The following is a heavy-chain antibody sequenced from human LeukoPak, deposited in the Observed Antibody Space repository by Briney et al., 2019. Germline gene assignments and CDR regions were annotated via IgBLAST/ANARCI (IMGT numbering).Heavy chain of an antibody. CDR3: ARDGDPEYYYDSSGTPH. Sequence: SVKVSCKASGGTFSSYAISWVRQAPGQGLEWMGRIIPILGIANYAQKFQGRVTITADKSTSTAYMELSSLRSEDTAVYYCARDGDPEYYYDSSGTPHWGQGTLVTVSP. CDR2: IIPILGIA. D-gene: IGHD3-22*01. V-gene: IGHV1-69*04. CDR1: GGTFSSYA. J-gene: IGHJ4*02.